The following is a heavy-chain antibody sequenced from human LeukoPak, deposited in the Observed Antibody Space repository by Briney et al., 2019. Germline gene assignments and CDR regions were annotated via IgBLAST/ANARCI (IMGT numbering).Heavy chain of an antibody. Sequence: PSETLSLTCTVSGGSITNYYWSWIRQSAGQGLEWIGRIYTSGSTNYNPSLKSRVTMSIDTSKNQFSLKLSSVTAADTAVYYCARGCSSTSCWLRMDVWGQGTTVAVSS. CDR1: GGSITNYY. V-gene: IGHV4-4*07. CDR2: IYTSGST. D-gene: IGHD2-2*01. CDR3: ARGCSSTSCWLRMDV. J-gene: IGHJ6*02.